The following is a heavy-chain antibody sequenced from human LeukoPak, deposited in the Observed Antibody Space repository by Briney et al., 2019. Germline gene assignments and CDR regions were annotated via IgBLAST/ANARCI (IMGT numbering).Heavy chain of an antibody. CDR3: AAGANLEDY. V-gene: IGHV3-11*01. Sequence: GGSLRLSCAVSGITLSNYGMSWVRQAPGKGLEWVSYISSSGSTIYYADSVKGRFTISRDNAKNSLYLQMNSLRAEDTAVYYCAAGANLEDYWGQGTLVTVSS. D-gene: IGHD1-14*01. J-gene: IGHJ4*02. CDR1: GITLSNYG. CDR2: ISSSGSTI.